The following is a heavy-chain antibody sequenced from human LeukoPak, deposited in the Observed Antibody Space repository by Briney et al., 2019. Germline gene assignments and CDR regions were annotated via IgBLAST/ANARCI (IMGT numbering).Heavy chain of an antibody. Sequence: ASVKVSCKASGGTFSSYAISWVRQAPGQGLEWMGGIIPIFGTANYAQKFQGRVTITADKSTSTAYMELSSLRSEDTAVYCCASKVGAATLVYWGQGTLVTVSS. J-gene: IGHJ4*02. V-gene: IGHV1-69*06. D-gene: IGHD1-26*01. CDR3: ASKVGAATLVY. CDR1: GGTFSSYA. CDR2: IIPIFGTA.